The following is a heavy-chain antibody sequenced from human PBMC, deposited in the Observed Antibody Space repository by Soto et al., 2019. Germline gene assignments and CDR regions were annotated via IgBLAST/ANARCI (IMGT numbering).Heavy chain of an antibody. CDR2: MNPNRGNT. CDR3: ARGRRDSSGWLYYYYYYYMDV. CDR1: GYTFTSYD. V-gene: IGHV1-8*01. Sequence: ASVKVSCKASGYTFTSYDINWVRQATGQGLEWMGWMNPNRGNTGYAQKFQGRVTMTRNTSISKAYMELSSLRSEDTAVYYCARGRRDSSGWLYYYYYYYMDVWGKGTTVTVSS. D-gene: IGHD6-19*01. J-gene: IGHJ6*03.